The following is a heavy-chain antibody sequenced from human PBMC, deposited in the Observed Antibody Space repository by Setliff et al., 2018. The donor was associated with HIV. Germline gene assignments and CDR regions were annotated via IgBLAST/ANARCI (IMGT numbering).Heavy chain of an antibody. J-gene: IGHJ4*02. CDR1: GHTFANSY. V-gene: IGHV1-46*01. Sequence: GASVKVSCKASGHTFANSYLHWVRQGPGQGLEWMGIMNPNDGGTQYAQNFRGRVSMTRDTSTTTVYMELYCLRSEDTAVYHCARSDISGTGYFDSWGQGTLVTVSS. CDR3: ARSDISGTGYFDS. CDR2: MNPNDGGT. D-gene: IGHD1-20*01.